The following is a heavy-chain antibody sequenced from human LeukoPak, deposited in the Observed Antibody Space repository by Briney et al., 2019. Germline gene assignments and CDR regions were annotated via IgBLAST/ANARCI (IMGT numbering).Heavy chain of an antibody. CDR1: GGSISSYY. J-gene: IGHJ4*02. Sequence: SETLSLTCTVSGGSISSYYWSWIRQPPGKGLEWIGYIYYSGSTNYNPSLKSRVTISVDTSKNQFSLKLSSVTAADTAVYYCAKDERNWNYNLASQTYDWGQGTLVTVSS. D-gene: IGHD1-7*01. CDR3: AKDERNWNYNLASQTYD. CDR2: IYYSGST. V-gene: IGHV4-59*01.